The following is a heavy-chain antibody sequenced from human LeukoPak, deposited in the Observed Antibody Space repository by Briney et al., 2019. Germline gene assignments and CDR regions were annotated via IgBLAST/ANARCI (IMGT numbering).Heavy chain of an antibody. J-gene: IGHJ6*03. Sequence: GGSLRLSCAASGFTFSSYWMSWVRQAPGKGLEWVAVIWYDGSNKYYADSVKGRFTISRDNSKNTLYLQMNSLRAEDTAVYYCAKNGDYRSYYYYYYMDVWGKGTTVTVSS. CDR2: IWYDGSNK. CDR3: AKNGDYRSYYYYYYMDV. CDR1: GFTFSSYW. D-gene: IGHD4-17*01. V-gene: IGHV3-33*08.